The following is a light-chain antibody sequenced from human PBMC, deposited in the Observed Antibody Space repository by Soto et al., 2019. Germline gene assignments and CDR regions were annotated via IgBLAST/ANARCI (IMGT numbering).Light chain of an antibody. CDR3: ATRDNSLSRWV. V-gene: IGLV2-14*01. Sequence: QSALTQPASVSGSPGQSITISCTGTSADVGAYNFVSWYQQHPGKAPKLMIYEVSNRPSGVSNRFSGSKSGNTASLTISGLQAEDEADYYCATRDNSLSRWVFGGGTKLTVL. CDR2: EVS. J-gene: IGLJ3*02. CDR1: SADVGAYNF.